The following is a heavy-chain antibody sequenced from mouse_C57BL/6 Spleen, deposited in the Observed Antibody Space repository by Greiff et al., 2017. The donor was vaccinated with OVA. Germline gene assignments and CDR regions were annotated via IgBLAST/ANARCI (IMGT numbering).Heavy chain of an antibody. CDR1: GYTFTGYY. V-gene: IGHV1-76*01. J-gene: IGHJ1*03. CDR3: ARGYDYDWYFDV. D-gene: IGHD2-4*01. CDR2: IYPGSGNT. Sequence: QVQLKQSGAELVRPGASVKLSCKASGYTFTGYYINWVKQRPGQGLEWIARIYPGSGNTYYNEKFKGKATLTAEKSSSTDYMQLSSLTSEDSAVYFCARGYDYDWYFDVWGTGTTVTVSS.